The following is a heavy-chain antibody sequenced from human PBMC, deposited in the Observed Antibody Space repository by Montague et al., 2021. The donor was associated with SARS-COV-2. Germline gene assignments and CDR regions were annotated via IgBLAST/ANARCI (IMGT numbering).Heavy chain of an antibody. V-gene: IGHV4-59*13. J-gene: IGHJ5*02. D-gene: IGHD1-1*01. CDR1: GGSISSYY. Sequence: SETLSLTCSVSGGSISSYYWSWIRQSPGKGLEWIGYIYHSGITDYNPSLKSRATISVDTSKNQFSLQLNSVTAADSAVYYCARTRYKWNDWFDPWGQGTLVTVSS. CDR3: ARTRYKWNDWFDP. CDR2: IYHSGIT.